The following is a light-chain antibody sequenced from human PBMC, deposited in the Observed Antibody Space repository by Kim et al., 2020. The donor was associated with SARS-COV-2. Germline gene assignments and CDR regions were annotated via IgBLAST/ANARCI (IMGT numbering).Light chain of an antibody. Sequence: SYELTQPPSVSVSPGQTASITCSGDKLGDKYACWYQQKPGQSPVLVIYQDSKRPSGIPERFSGSNSGNTATLTISGTQAVDEADYYCQAWDSSNVVFGGGTKLTVL. V-gene: IGLV3-1*01. J-gene: IGLJ2*01. CDR1: KLGDKY. CDR3: QAWDSSNVV. CDR2: QDS.